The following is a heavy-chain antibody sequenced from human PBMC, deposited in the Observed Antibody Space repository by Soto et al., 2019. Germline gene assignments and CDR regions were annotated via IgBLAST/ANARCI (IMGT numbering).Heavy chain of an antibody. Sequence: QVQLVQSGAEVQKPGSSVKVSCKASGGTFSSYTISWVRQAPGQGLEWMGRIIPILGIANYAQKFQGRVTITADKSTSTAYMELSSLRSEDTAVYYCARVDLDPYNWNYPGFDYWGQGTLVTVSS. J-gene: IGHJ4*02. V-gene: IGHV1-69*02. CDR3: ARVDLDPYNWNYPGFDY. CDR2: IIPILGIA. D-gene: IGHD1-7*01. CDR1: GGTFSSYT.